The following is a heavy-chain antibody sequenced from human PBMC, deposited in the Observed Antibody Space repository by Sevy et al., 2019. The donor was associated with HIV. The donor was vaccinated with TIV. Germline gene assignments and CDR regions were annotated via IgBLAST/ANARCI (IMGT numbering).Heavy chain of an antibody. CDR2: ISGSSTYM. V-gene: IGHV3-21*01. Sequence: GGSLRLSCAASGFIFRNYSMIWVRQAPGKGLEWVASISGSSTYMNHAGSVKGRFTISRDNAKNSLYLQMNSLRGEDTAINYCARDVRGSMIRGVIGWFDPWGRGTLVTVSS. CDR3: ARDVRGSMIRGVIGWFDP. CDR1: GFIFRNYS. J-gene: IGHJ5*02. D-gene: IGHD3-10*01.